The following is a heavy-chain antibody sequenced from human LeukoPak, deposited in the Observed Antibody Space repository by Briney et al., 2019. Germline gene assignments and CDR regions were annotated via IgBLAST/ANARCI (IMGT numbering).Heavy chain of an antibody. J-gene: IGHJ4*02. CDR2: INHSGST. D-gene: IGHD3-10*01. CDR1: GGSFSGYY. Sequence: PSETLSLTCAVYGGSFSGYYWSWIRQPPGKGLEWIGEINHSGSTNYNPSLKSRVTISVDTSKNQFSLKLSSVTAADTAVYYCARRPHSYYYGSGSYYYFDYWGQGTLVTVSP. V-gene: IGHV4-34*01. CDR3: ARRPHSYYYGSGSYYYFDY.